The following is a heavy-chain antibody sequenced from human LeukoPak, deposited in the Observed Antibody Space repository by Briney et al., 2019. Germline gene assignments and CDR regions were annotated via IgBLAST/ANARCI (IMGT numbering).Heavy chain of an antibody. CDR3: ARAVLPYTGNHHYYYMDV. CDR2: INWNEGSS. V-gene: IGHV3-20*04. J-gene: IGHJ6*03. CDR1: GFTFDEYG. Sequence: GGSLRLSCAASGFTFDEYGMNWLRQVPGKGLQWFSTINWNEGSSSYADSVKGRFTIARDKARNSLSLQMNSLRAEDTALYYCARAVLPYTGNHHYYYMDVWGKGTTVTVSS. D-gene: IGHD1-1*01.